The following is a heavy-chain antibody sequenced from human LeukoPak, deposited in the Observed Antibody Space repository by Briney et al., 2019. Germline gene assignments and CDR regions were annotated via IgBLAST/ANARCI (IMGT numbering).Heavy chain of an antibody. D-gene: IGHD6-13*01. CDR1: DYTFTSYG. J-gene: IGHJ4*02. CDR2: ISTYNGNT. CDR3: ARGGPFSIAAARVYYFDY. Sequence: ASVKVSCKASDYTFTSYGISWVRQAPGQGLEWMGWISTYNGNTNYAQKLQGRVTMTTDTSTSTAYMELRSLRSDDTAMYYCARGGPFSIAAARVYYFDYWGQGTLVTVSS. V-gene: IGHV1-18*01.